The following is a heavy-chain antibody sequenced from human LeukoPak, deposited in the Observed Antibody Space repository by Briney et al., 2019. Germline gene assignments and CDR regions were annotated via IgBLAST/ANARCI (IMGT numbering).Heavy chain of an antibody. Sequence: SETLSLTCTVSGGSISSYYWIWLGQPPPKELAGMGYIYYFGSTNHNPPLNRRVTISVDTSKNQSSLNVRSVTAADAAVYYCARDPEYSSGWYGRTADPRFDPWGQGTLVTVSS. CDR2: IYYFGST. J-gene: IGHJ5*02. CDR3: ARDPEYSSGWYGRTADPRFDP. D-gene: IGHD6-19*01. CDR1: GGSISSYY. V-gene: IGHV4-59*12.